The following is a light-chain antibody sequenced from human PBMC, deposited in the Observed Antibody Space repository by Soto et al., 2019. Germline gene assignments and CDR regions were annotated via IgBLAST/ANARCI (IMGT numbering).Light chain of an antibody. Sequence: EIVLTQSPATLSLSPGERATLSCRASQSVSTYLAWYQQKVGQAPRLLIFDASNRATGIPARFRGSGSGTDFTLTISSLEPEDFAVYYCQHRSDWPLTFSGGTKVEIK. CDR2: DAS. V-gene: IGKV3-11*01. CDR1: QSVSTY. CDR3: QHRSDWPLT. J-gene: IGKJ4*01.